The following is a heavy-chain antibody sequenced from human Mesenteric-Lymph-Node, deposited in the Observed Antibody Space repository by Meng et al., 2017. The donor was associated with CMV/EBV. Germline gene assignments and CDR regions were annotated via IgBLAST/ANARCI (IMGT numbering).Heavy chain of an antibody. Sequence: GALKISCAASGLTFSNYVMYWVRQAPGKGLEWVSGISGTGSSTYYVDSVKGRFTISRDNSKNTLYLQMNSLRVEDTAVYYCARTNGTSWYEAMDYWGQGTLVTVSS. CDR1: GLTFSNYV. D-gene: IGHD2-2*01. V-gene: IGHV3-23*01. J-gene: IGHJ4*02. CDR2: ISGTGSST. CDR3: ARTNGTSWYEAMDY.